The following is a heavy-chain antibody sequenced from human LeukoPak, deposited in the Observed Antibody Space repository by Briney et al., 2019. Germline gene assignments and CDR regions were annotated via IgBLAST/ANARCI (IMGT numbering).Heavy chain of an antibody. CDR2: ISGSGGST. D-gene: IGHD5-12*01. Sequence: PGGSLRLSCAASGFTFSSYAMSWVRQAPGKGLEWVSVISGSGGSTYYADSVKGRFTISRDNSKNTLYLQMNSLRAEDTAVYYCAKDISGYEGEDAFDIWGQGTMVTVSS. V-gene: IGHV3-23*01. CDR3: AKDISGYEGEDAFDI. CDR1: GFTFSSYA. J-gene: IGHJ3*02.